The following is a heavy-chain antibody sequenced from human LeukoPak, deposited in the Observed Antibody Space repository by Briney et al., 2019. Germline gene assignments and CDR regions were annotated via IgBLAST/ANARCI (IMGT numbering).Heavy chain of an antibody. D-gene: IGHD2-8*01. Sequence: PSETLSLTCTVSGGSISSSSYYWGWIRQPPGKGLEWIGCIYYSGSTYYNPSLKSRVTISVDTSKNQFSLKLSSVTAADTAVYYCARASCTNGVCNYYYYMDVWGKGTTVTVSS. CDR3: ARASCTNGVCNYYYYMDV. CDR1: GGSISSSSYY. CDR2: IYYSGST. J-gene: IGHJ6*03. V-gene: IGHV4-39*07.